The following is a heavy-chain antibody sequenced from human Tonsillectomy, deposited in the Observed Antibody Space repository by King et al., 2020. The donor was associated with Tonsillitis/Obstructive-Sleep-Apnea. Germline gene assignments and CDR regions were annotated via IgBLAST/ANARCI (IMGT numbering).Heavy chain of an antibody. CDR2: INSDGSRT. D-gene: IGHD2-2*01. CDR3: AREGVILPAALIYIDF. V-gene: IGHV3-74*01. CDR1: GFTFSSYW. J-gene: IGHJ6*03. Sequence: DVQLVESGGGLVQPGGSLRLSCAASGFTFSSYWMHWVRQAPGKGLVWVSRINSDGSRTTYADSVMGRFTISRDNEKNTLYLQMNSMRAEDTDVYYCAREGVILPAALIYIDFWGKGTTVTVSS.